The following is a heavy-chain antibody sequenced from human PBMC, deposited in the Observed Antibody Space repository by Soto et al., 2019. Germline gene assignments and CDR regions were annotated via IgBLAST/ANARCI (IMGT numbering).Heavy chain of an antibody. V-gene: IGHV3-30*18. CDR2: TSYDGSNK. Sequence: PGGSLRLSWAASGFTFSSYVMHWVRQAPGKGLEWVAVTSYDGSNKYYADSVKGRFTIFRDNSKNTLYLQMNSLRAEDTAVYYWAKDRFQQSYYFDYWGQGALVTVSS. D-gene: IGHD6-13*01. J-gene: IGHJ4*02. CDR1: GFTFSSYV. CDR3: AKDRFQQSYYFDY.